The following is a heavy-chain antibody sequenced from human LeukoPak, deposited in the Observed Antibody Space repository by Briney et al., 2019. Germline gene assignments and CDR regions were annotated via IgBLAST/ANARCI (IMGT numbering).Heavy chain of an antibody. D-gene: IGHD4-23*01. Sequence: ASVKVSCKASGYTFTSYDINWVRQATGQGLEWMGWISAYNGNTNYAQKFQGRVTMTTDTSTSTAHMELRSLRSDDTAVYYCARQGYSGHSQGAADYWGQGTLVTVSS. CDR1: GYTFTSYD. CDR3: ARQGYSGHSQGAADY. J-gene: IGHJ4*02. V-gene: IGHV1-18*01. CDR2: ISAYNGNT.